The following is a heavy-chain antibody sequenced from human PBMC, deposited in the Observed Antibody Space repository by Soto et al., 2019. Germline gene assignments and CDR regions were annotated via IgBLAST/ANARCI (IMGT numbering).Heavy chain of an antibody. CDR2: IYYSGST. Sequence: TETLSLTCTVPGGSISSYHWSWIRQPPGKGLEWIGHIYYSGSTNYNPSLKSRVTISVDTSKNQFSLKLSSVTAADTAAYYCARAIYSSSWFRWFDPWGQGTLVTVSS. J-gene: IGHJ5*02. D-gene: IGHD6-6*01. V-gene: IGHV4-59*01. CDR1: GGSISSYH. CDR3: ARAIYSSSWFRWFDP.